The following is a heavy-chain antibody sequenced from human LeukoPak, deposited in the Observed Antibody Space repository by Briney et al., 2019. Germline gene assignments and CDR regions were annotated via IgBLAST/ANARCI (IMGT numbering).Heavy chain of an antibody. D-gene: IGHD6-19*01. Sequence: GGSLGLSCAASGFIFSSHAMHWVRQAPGKGLEYVSAIGNNGDTTYYANSVKGRFTISRDNSKNTLYLEMGSLRAEDMAVYYCARDLTNGWHYFDYWGQGTLVTVSS. J-gene: IGHJ4*02. CDR1: GFIFSSHA. CDR3: ARDLTNGWHYFDY. CDR2: IGNNGDTT. V-gene: IGHV3-64*01.